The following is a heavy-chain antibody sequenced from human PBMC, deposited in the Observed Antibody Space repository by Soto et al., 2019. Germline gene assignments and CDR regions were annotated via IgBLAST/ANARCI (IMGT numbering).Heavy chain of an antibody. Sequence: PSETLSLTCAVSGGSISSSNWWSWVRQPPGKGLEWIGEIYHSGSTNYNPSLKSRVTISVDKSKNQFSLKLSSVTAADTAVYYCARECSGGSCYGGYWGQGTLVTVSS. CDR2: IYHSGST. J-gene: IGHJ4*02. CDR1: GGSISSSNW. V-gene: IGHV4-4*02. CDR3: ARECSGGSCYGGY. D-gene: IGHD2-15*01.